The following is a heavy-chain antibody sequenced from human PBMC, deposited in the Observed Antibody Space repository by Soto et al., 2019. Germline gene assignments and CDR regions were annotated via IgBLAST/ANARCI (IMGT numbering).Heavy chain of an antibody. V-gene: IGHV4-34*01. CDR3: ARGRVNNPYYYYGMEV. D-gene: IGHD3-10*01. Sequence: PSETLSLTCAVYGGSFSGYYWSWIRQPPGKGLEWIGEINHSGSTNYNPSLKSRVTISVDTSKNQFSLKLSSVTAADTAVYYCARGRVNNPYYYYGMEVWGQGTTVTV. CDR2: INHSGST. CDR1: GGSFSGYY. J-gene: IGHJ6*02.